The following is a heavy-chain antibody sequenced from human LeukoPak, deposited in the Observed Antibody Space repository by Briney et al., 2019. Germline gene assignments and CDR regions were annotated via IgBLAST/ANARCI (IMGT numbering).Heavy chain of an antibody. CDR3: TSALNLVLGELLGY. Sequence: GGSLRLSCAASGFIFSKAWMAWVRQAPGKGLEWVGHIKTEAEDGTTDYAAPVKGRFTTSRDDAKSTLYLQMNSLNTEDTAVYFCTSALNLVLGELLGYWGQGTLVTVSS. CDR1: GFIFSKAW. J-gene: IGHJ4*02. CDR2: IKTEAEDGTT. D-gene: IGHD3-16*01. V-gene: IGHV3-15*01.